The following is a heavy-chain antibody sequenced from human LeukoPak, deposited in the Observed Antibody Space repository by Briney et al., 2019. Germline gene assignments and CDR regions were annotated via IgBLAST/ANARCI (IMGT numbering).Heavy chain of an antibody. Sequence: SETLSLTCTVSGGSISSYYWSWIRQPPGKGLEWIGYIYYSGSTNYNPSLESRVTISVDTSKNQFSLKLSSVTAADTAVYYCARSTTHDAFDIWGQGTMVTVSS. V-gene: IGHV4-59*08. CDR3: ARSTTHDAFDI. CDR1: GGSISSYY. J-gene: IGHJ3*02. D-gene: IGHD2/OR15-2a*01. CDR2: IYYSGST.